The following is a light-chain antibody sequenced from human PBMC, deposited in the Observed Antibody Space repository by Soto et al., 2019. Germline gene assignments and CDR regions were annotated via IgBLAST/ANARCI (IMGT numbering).Light chain of an antibody. CDR3: HQRQYWPPIT. CDR2: DAS. J-gene: IGKJ5*01. CDR1: LSVSVY. Sequence: VVLTQSPAPLSWSPGEGATLSCRSSLSVSVYLDWYQQKPGQAPRLLISDASNRATGIPARFSGSGSGTDFTLTISSLEPEDFAVYYCHQRQYWPPITCGQGTRLEI. V-gene: IGKV3-11*01.